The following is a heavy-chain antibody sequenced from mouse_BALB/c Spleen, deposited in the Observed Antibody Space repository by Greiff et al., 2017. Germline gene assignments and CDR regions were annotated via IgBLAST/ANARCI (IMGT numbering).Heavy chain of an antibody. J-gene: IGHJ3*01. Sequence: EVKLMESGPGLVKPSQSLSLTCTVTGYSITSDYAWNWIRQFPGNKLEWMGYISYSGSTSYNPSLKSRISITRDTSKNQFFLQLNSVTTEDTATYYCATVGSRLAWFAYWGQGTLVTVSA. V-gene: IGHV3-2*02. CDR2: ISYSGST. CDR1: GYSITSDYA. D-gene: IGHD1-1*01. CDR3: ATVGSRLAWFAY.